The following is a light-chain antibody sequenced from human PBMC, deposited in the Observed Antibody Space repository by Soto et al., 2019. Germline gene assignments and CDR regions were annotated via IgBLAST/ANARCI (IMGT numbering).Light chain of an antibody. Sequence: EIVLTQSPGTLSLSPGERATLSCRASQSVSSSYLAWYQQKPGQAPRLLIYGASSRATGIPDRFSGSGSGTDVTLTISRLEPEDFAVYYCHQYDSSPLTFGGGTKVELK. CDR1: QSVSSSY. CDR2: GAS. J-gene: IGKJ4*01. CDR3: HQYDSSPLT. V-gene: IGKV3-20*01.